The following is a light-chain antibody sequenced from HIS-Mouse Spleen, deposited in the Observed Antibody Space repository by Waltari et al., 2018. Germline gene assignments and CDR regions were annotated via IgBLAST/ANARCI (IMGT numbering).Light chain of an antibody. CDR3: NSRDSSGNHWV. CDR2: GKN. V-gene: IGLV3-19*01. J-gene: IGLJ3*02. CDR1: SLRSYY. Sequence: SYELTQPPSVSVSPGQTARITCHGDSLRSYYARWYQQKPGQAPVLVIYGKNNRPSGIPDRFSGSSSGNTASLTITGAQAEDEADYYCNSRDSSGNHWVFGGGTKLTVL.